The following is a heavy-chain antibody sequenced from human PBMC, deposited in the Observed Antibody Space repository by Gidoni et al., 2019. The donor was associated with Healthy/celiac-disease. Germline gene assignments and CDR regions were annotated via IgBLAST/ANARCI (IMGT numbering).Heavy chain of an antibody. D-gene: IGHD3-10*01. J-gene: IGHJ5*02. CDR1: GGSFSGYY. V-gene: IGHV4-34*01. CDR2: INHSGST. Sequence: QVQLQQWGAGLLKPSETLSLTCAVYGGSFSGYYWCWIRQPPGKGLEWIGEINHSGSTNYNPSLKSRVTISVDTSKNQFSLKLSSVTAADTAVYYCARGWGNYYGSRSRLGWFDPWGQGTLVTVSS. CDR3: ARGWGNYYGSRSRLGWFDP.